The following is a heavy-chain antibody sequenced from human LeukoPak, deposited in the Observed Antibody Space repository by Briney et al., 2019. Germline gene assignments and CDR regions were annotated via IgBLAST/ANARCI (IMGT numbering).Heavy chain of an antibody. CDR1: GYSITTGYY. CDR3: ARDRDYYGSGSYGPDY. Sequence: PAETLSLTCTVSGYSITTGYYWGWIRQPPGKGLEWLGSIYTTGSTFYNPSLAGRVTLSVDTSKNQFSLMLTSVTAADTAIYYCARDRDYYGSGSYGPDYWGQGKLVTVSS. J-gene: IGHJ4*02. CDR2: IYTTGST. D-gene: IGHD3-10*01. V-gene: IGHV4-38-2*02.